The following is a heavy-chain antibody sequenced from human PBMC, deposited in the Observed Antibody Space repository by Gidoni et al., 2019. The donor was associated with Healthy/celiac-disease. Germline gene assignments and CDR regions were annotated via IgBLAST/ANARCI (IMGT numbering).Heavy chain of an antibody. J-gene: IGHJ4*02. CDR1: GFTFSSYG. CDR2: ISYDGSNK. V-gene: IGHV3-30*18. CDR3: AKGYGDYRYFDY. D-gene: IGHD4-17*01. Sequence: QVQLVESGGGVVQPGRSLRLSCAASGFTFSSYGMHWVRQAPGKGLEWVAVISYDGSNKYYADSVKGRFTISRDNSKNTLYLQMNSLRAEDTAVYYCAKGYGDYRYFDYWGQGTLVTVSS.